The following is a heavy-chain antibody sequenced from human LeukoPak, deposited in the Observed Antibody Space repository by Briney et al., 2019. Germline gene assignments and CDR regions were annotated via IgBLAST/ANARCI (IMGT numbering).Heavy chain of an antibody. J-gene: IGHJ5*02. V-gene: IGHV3-33*01. CDR2: IWYDGSNK. D-gene: IGHD3-3*01. CDR1: GFTFSSYG. Sequence: PGGSLRLSCAASGFTFSSYGMHWVRQAPGKGLEWVAVIWYDGSNKYYADSVKGRFTISRDNSKNTLYLQMNSLRAEDTAVYYCARGGATIFGVVIIPVCWFDPWGQGTLVTVSS. CDR3: ARGGATIFGVVIIPVCWFDP.